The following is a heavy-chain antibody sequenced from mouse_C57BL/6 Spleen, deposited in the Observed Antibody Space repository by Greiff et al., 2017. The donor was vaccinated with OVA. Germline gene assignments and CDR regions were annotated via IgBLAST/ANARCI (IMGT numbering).Heavy chain of an antibody. J-gene: IGHJ4*01. CDR3: TTGGMDY. CDR2: IDPENGDT. CDR1: GFNIKDDY. V-gene: IGHV14-4*01. Sequence: VQLQQSGAELVRPGASVKLSCTASGFNIKDDYMHWVKQRPEQGLEWIGWIDPENGDTEYASKFQGKATITADTSSNTAYLQRSSLTSEDTAVYYCTTGGMDYWGQGTSVTVSS.